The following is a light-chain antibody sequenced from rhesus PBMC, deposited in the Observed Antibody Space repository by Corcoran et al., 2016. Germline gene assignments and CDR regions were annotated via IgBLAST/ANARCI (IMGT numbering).Light chain of an antibody. V-gene: IGKV1-21*01. CDR3: QQYNSAPPT. Sequence: DIQMTQSPSSLSASVGDRVTITCRASQGISSWLAWYPQKPGKAPKLLIYKASSLQSGGPARFSGSGSGTDFTLTISSLQPEDFATYYWQQYNSAPPTFGQGTKVEIK. CDR1: QGISSW. J-gene: IGKJ1*01. CDR2: KAS.